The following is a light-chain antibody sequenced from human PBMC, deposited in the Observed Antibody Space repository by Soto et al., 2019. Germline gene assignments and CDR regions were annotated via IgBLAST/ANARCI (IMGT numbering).Light chain of an antibody. CDR1: QSVPGTY. J-gene: IGKJ1*01. CDR3: HQRKSWPRT. CDR2: GIS. V-gene: IGKV3-11*01. Sequence: EILLTQSPGPLSLSPGETATPSCRASQSVPGTYLAWYLQTPGQAPRLLIYGISNRATGIPARFSGSGSETDFTLTISSLEPEDFAVYYCHQRKSWPRTFGQGTKVDIK.